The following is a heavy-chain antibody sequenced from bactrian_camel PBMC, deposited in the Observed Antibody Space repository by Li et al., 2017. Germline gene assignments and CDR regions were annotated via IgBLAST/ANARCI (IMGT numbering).Heavy chain of an antibody. V-gene: IGHV3S25*01. Sequence: RLSCAASAYAYSANCMGWFRQAPGKEREGVATIHRDNGGTYYADSVKGRFTISRDDAKNTVYLQMYNLKPDDTALYYCAPGPSRYGGTCLLSPLLYNNYGQGTQVTVS. CDR2: IHRDNGGT. CDR1: AYAYSANC. J-gene: IGHJ4*01. D-gene: IGHD6*01.